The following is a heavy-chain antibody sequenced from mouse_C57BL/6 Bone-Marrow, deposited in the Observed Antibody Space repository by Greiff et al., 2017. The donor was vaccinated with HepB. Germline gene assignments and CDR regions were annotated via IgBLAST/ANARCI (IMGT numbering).Heavy chain of an antibody. V-gene: IGHV5-4*01. D-gene: IGHD1-1*01. CDR3: ARDLYYYGSSYNWYFDV. CDR2: ISDGGSYT. Sequence: EVRLVESGGGLVKPGGSLKLSCAASGFTFSSYAMSWVRQTPEKRLEWVATISDGGSYTYYPDNVKGRFTISRDNAKNNLYLQMSHLKSEDTAMYYCARDLYYYGSSYNWYFDVWGTGTTVTVSS. J-gene: IGHJ1*03. CDR1: GFTFSSYA.